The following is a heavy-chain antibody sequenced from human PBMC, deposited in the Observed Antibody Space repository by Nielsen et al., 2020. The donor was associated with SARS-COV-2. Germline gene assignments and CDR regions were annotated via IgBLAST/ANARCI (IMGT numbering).Heavy chain of an antibody. CDR2: IYYSGST. D-gene: IGHD7-27*01. J-gene: IGHJ4*02. Sequence: GSLRLSCTVSGGSISSYYWSWIRQPPGKGLEWIGYIYYSGSTNYNPSLKSRVTISVDTSKNQFSLELRSVTAADTAVYYCARDCSCGLGSSPSYYFDYWGQGTLVTVSS. V-gene: IGHV4-59*12. CDR1: GGSISSYY. CDR3: ARDCSCGLGSSPSYYFDY.